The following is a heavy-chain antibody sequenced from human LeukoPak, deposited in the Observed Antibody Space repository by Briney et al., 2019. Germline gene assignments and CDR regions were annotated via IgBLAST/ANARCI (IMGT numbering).Heavy chain of an antibody. CDR1: GGTFGSYA. D-gene: IGHD2-8*01. Sequence: SVKVSCKASGGTFGSYAISWVRQAPGQGLKWMGGIIPIFGTANYAQKFQGRVTITTDESTSTAYMELSSLRSEDTAVYYCARDKGYAVGYYYYMDVWGKGTTVTVSS. CDR3: ARDKGYAVGYYYYMDV. V-gene: IGHV1-69*05. CDR2: IIPIFGTA. J-gene: IGHJ6*03.